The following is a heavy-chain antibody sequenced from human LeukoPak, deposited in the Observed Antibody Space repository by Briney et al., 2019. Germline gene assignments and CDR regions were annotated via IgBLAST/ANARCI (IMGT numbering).Heavy chain of an antibody. CDR1: GYSISGGYY. CDR2: IFHSGIS. V-gene: IGHV4-38-2*01. Sequence: SETLSLTCAVSGYSISGGYYWGWIRQPPGKGLEWIGNIFHSGISHYNPSLGSRLTMSVDTSKNQFSLNLRSVTAADTAVYYCVRTIYYYDTSGHLGFDHWGQGTLVTVSS. CDR3: VRTIYYYDTSGHLGFDH. D-gene: IGHD3-22*01. J-gene: IGHJ4*02.